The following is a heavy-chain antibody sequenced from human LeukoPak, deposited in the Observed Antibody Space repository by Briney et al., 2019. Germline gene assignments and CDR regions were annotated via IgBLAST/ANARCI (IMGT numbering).Heavy chain of an antibody. CDR2: IYYSGST. D-gene: IGHD2-2*01. Sequence: SETLSLTCTVSGGSISSSSYYWGWIRQPPGKGLEWIGSIYYSGSTYYNPSLKSRVTIAADTSKNQFSLKLRSVTAADTAVYYCARDQLYYYYMDVWGKGTTVTVSS. J-gene: IGHJ6*03. CDR3: ARDQLYYYYMDV. CDR1: GGSISSSSYY. V-gene: IGHV4-39*07.